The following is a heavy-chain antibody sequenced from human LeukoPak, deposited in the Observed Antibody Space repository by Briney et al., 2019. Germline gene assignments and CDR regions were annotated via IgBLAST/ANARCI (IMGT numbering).Heavy chain of an antibody. D-gene: IGHD4-17*01. J-gene: IGHJ4*02. CDR2: ISGTGNRT. CDR1: GFTFSSYA. Sequence: PGGSLRLSCAASGFTFSSYAMRWVRQAPGKGLEWVSAISGTGNRTYYADSVKGRFTISRDNSKNTLYLQMNSLRAEDTAVYFCARIPHPDYADAQWGQGTLVIVSS. CDR3: ARIPHPDYADAQ. V-gene: IGHV3-23*01.